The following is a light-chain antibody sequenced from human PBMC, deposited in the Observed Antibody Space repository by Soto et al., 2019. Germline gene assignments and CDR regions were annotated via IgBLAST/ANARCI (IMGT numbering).Light chain of an antibody. Sequence: DIQMTQSPSSVSAYVGDRVTITWRASQGISSWLAWYQQKPVTAPNLLISAASSMQSGVPSRFSGSGSGTDFTLIISNLQPEDFATYYCQQAHSFPLTFGGGTKVEI. CDR1: QGISSW. CDR3: QQAHSFPLT. CDR2: AAS. J-gene: IGKJ4*01. V-gene: IGKV1-12*01.